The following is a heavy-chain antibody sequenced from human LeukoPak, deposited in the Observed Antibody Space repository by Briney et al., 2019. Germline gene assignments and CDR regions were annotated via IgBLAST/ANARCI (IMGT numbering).Heavy chain of an antibody. D-gene: IGHD2-2*01. CDR3: ARAPAIVVVPAANYYYYGMDV. J-gene: IGHJ6*02. Sequence: SETLSLTCTVSGGSISSGSYYWSWIRQPAGTGLEWIGRIYTSGSTNYNPSLKSRVTISVDTSKNQSSLKLSSVTAADTAVYYCARAPAIVVVPAANYYYYGMDVWGQGTTVTVSS. CDR1: GGSISSGSYY. CDR2: IYTSGST. V-gene: IGHV4-61*02.